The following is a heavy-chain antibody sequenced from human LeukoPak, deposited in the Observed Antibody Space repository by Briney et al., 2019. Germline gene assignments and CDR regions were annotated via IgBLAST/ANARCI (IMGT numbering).Heavy chain of an antibody. CDR1: GGSISSGSYY. CDR3: ARGGYSSGWSPIDYYYYYGMGV. J-gene: IGHJ6*02. D-gene: IGHD6-19*01. CDR2: IYTSGST. Sequence: SQTLSLTCTVSGGSISSGSYYWSWIRQPAGKGLEWIGRIYTSGSTNYNPSLKSRVTISVDTSKNQFSLKLSSVTAADTAVYYCARGGYSSGWSPIDYYYYYGMGVWGQGTTVTVSS. V-gene: IGHV4-61*02.